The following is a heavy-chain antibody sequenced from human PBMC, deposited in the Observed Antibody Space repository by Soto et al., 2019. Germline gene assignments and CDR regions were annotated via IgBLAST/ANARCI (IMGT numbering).Heavy chain of an antibody. CDR1: GYNFNQYY. V-gene: IGHV1-46*02. CDR2: INLRGGTT. J-gene: IGHJ4*02. Sequence: QVQLMQSGAEVRKPGASVRLSCETSGYNFNQYYIHWVRQAPGQGLEWMGIINLRGGTTEYAHKFRGRVTVTGHTSTSTAYMELRSLRSEDTAIYFCARGPDDSDVPRWDYWGQGTLVTVSS. D-gene: IGHD4-17*01. CDR3: ARGPDDSDVPRWDY.